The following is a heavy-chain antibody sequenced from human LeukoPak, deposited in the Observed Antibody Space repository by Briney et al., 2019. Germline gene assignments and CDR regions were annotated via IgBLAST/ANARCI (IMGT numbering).Heavy chain of an antibody. Sequence: GESLKISCKASGYSFTNYWFGWVRQMPGKGLEWMGIIHPDDSDTRYSPSFQGQVTISVDKSINSAYLQWRSLKTSDTAVYYCARLPGPYDSSGYFDAFDIWGQGTMVTVSS. CDR3: ARLPGPYDSSGYFDAFDI. V-gene: IGHV5-51*01. CDR1: GYSFTNYW. CDR2: IHPDDSDT. J-gene: IGHJ3*02. D-gene: IGHD3-22*01.